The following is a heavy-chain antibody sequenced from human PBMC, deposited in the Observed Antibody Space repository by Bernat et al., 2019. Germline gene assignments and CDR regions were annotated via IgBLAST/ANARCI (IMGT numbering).Heavy chain of an antibody. CDR3: ARGVLGVDEDAFDI. J-gene: IGHJ3*02. CDR1: GSTFSSYW. V-gene: IGHV3-7*03. CDR2: IKEDGSEK. Sequence: EVQLVESGGGLVQPGGSLRLSCAASGSTFSSYWMSWVHQAPGKGLEWVANIKEDGSEKHYVDSVKGRFTISRDNAKNSLYLQMNSLRAEDTAVYYCARGVLGVDEDAFDIWGQGTMVTVSS. D-gene: IGHD3-3*01.